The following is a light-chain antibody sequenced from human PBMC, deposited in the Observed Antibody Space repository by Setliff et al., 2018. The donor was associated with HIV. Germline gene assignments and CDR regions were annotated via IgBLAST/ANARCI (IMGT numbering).Light chain of an antibody. CDR2: SVT. J-gene: IGLJ1*01. CDR1: NSDIGRHDY. V-gene: IGLV2-14*03. Sequence: QSVLAQPASVSGSPGQSITISCSGTNSDIGRHDYVSWYQQHPGKAPKLIIFSVTYRPSGVSDRFSGSKSGNTASLTISGLQPEDEADYYCASHRDTNTLEVFGTGTKVTVL. CDR3: ASHRDTNTLEV.